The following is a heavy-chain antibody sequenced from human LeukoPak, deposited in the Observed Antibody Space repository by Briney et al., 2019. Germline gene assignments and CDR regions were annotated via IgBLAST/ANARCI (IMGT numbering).Heavy chain of an antibody. CDR3: AHSHSYYYDSSGYSFDY. Sequence: SGPTLVNPTQTLTLTCTFSGFSLSTSGVGVGWIRQPPGKALEWLALIYWNGDKRYSPSLKSRLTITKDTSKNQVVLTMTNMDPVDTATYYCAHSHSYYYDSSGYSFDYWGQGTLVTVSS. CDR1: GFSLSTSGVG. D-gene: IGHD3-22*01. J-gene: IGHJ4*02. CDR2: IYWNGDK. V-gene: IGHV2-5*01.